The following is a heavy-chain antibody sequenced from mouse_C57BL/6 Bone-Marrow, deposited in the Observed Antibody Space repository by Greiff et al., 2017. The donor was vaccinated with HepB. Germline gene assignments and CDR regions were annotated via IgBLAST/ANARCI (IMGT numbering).Heavy chain of an antibody. J-gene: IGHJ4*01. CDR1: GFTFSDYG. D-gene: IGHD1-1*01. Sequence: EVKLVESGGGLVKPGGSLKLSCAASGFTFSDYGMHWVRQAPEKGLEWVAYISSGSSTIYYADTVKGRFTISRDNAKNTLFLQMTSLRSEDTAMYYCASEGYYGSSPYAMDYWGQGTSVTVSS. CDR3: ASEGYYGSSPYAMDY. CDR2: ISSGSSTI. V-gene: IGHV5-17*01.